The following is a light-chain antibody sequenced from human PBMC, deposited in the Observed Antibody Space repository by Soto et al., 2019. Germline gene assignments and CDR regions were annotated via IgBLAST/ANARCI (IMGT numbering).Light chain of an antibody. V-gene: IGLV1-40*01. CDR3: QSYDSSLSGYVV. Sequence: LTQPPSVSGAPGQRVTISCTGSSSNIGAGYDVHWYQQLPGTAPKLLIYGNSNRPSGVPDRFSGSKSGTSASLAITGLQAEDEADYYCQSYDSSLSGYVVFGGGTKVTVL. CDR1: SSNIGAGYD. J-gene: IGLJ2*01. CDR2: GNS.